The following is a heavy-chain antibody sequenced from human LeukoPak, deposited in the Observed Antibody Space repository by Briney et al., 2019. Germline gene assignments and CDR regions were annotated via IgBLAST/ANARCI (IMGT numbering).Heavy chain of an antibody. CDR2: INTNTGNP. J-gene: IGHJ4*02. CDR1: GYTFTSYA. V-gene: IGHV7-4-1*02. Sequence: ASVKVSCKASGYTFTSYAMNWVRQAPGQGLEWMGWINTNTGNPTCAQGFTGRFVFSLDTSVSTAYLQVSSLKAEDTTVYYCAIYSGSYHDYWGQGTLVTVSS. D-gene: IGHD1-26*01. CDR3: AIYSGSYHDY.